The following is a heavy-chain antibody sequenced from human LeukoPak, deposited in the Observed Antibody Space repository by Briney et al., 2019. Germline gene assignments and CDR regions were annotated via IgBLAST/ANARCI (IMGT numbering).Heavy chain of an antibody. CDR1: GGSIRSYY. D-gene: IGHD1-7*01. CDR2: ISDSGST. J-gene: IGHJ4*02. CDR3: ARDNWNYPTHFFDY. V-gene: IGHV4-59*01. Sequence: NPSETLSLTCTVSGGSIRSYYWSWIRQPPGKGLERIGYISDSGSTDYKSSLKSRVSMSVDTSKNQFSLKLSSVTAADTAVYYCARDNWNYPTHFFDYWGQGTLVTVSS.